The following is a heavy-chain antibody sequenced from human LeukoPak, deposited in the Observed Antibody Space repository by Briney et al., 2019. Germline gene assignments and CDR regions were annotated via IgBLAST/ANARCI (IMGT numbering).Heavy chain of an antibody. CDR1: GFTVSSNY. V-gene: IGHV4-34*01. CDR3: AREPHYYGSGSYYQGFDP. D-gene: IGHD3-10*01. J-gene: IGHJ5*02. CDR2: INHSGST. Sequence: GSLRLSCAASGFTVSSNYMSWVRQAPGKGLEWIGEINHSGSTNYNPSLKSRVTISVDTSKNQFSLKLSSVTAADTAVYYCAREPHYYGSGSYYQGFDPWGQGTLVTVSS.